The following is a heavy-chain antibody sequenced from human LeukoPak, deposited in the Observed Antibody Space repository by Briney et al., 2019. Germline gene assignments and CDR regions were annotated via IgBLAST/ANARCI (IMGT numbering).Heavy chain of an antibody. CDR1: GYSFSRYG. D-gene: IGHD5-12*01. CDR3: ARDSGLGYSGYDLAW. Sequence: ASVKVSCKASGYSFSRYGISWVRQAPGQGLEWMGWINPNSGDTNYAQKFQGRVTMTRDSSIRTAYMELSRLRSDDTAVYYCARDSGLGYSGYDLAWWGQGTLVTVSS. V-gene: IGHV1-2*02. CDR2: INPNSGDT. J-gene: IGHJ4*02.